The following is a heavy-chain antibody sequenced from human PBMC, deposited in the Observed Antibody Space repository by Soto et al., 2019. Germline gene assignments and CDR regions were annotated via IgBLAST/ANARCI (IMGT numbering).Heavy chain of an antibody. CDR1: GFTFSGYW. D-gene: IGHD3-22*01. CDR2: VKSDGTIT. V-gene: IGHV3-74*01. Sequence: PGGSLRLSCAASGFTFSGYWMHWVRQAPGQGLVWVSRVKSDGTITSYADSVRGRFTISRDNAKNTLYLQMNSLRAEDTAVYYCARDQLYYNDFSGRPLNAFDVWGQGTMVTVSS. CDR3: ARDQLYYNDFSGRPLNAFDV. J-gene: IGHJ3*01.